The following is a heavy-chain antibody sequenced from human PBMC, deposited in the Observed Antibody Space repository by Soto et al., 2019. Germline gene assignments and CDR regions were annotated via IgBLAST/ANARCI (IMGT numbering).Heavy chain of an antibody. D-gene: IGHD2-15*01. CDR2: MFYSGLT. CDR1: GYSVISSDYC. CDR3: APLSVSLSGPYGIHV. Sequence: SETLSLTCSVSGYSVISSDYCWAWIREPPGKGLEWIGSMFYSGLTYYNPSLKSRVTLSVDTSKNQFSVRLNSVTAADTAVYYCAPLSVSLSGPYGIHVWGQGTTVTVSS. J-gene: IGHJ6*02. V-gene: IGHV4-39*01.